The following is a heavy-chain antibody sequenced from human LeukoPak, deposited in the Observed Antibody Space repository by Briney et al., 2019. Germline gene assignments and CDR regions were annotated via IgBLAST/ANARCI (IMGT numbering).Heavy chain of an antibody. CDR3: ARSYSGGDCYSLYFQH. CDR1: AYTFTSYY. CDR2: INPSGGST. D-gene: IGHD2-21*02. J-gene: IGHJ1*01. Sequence: ASVKVSCTASAYTFTSYYMHWVRQAPGQGLEWIGIINPSGGSTSYAQKFQGRVTMTRDTSTSTVYLELSSLRSEPTAMYYCARSYSGGDCYSLYFQHWGQGTLVTVSS. V-gene: IGHV1-46*01.